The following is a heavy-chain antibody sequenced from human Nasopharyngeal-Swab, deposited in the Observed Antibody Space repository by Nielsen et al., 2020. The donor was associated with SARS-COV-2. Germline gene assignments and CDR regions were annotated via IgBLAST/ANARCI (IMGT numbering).Heavy chain of an antibody. J-gene: IGHJ4*02. CDR3: ARDRSGGFDY. D-gene: IGHD2-15*01. CDR1: GGSISSGSYY. Sequence: TLSLTCTVSGGSISSGSYYWSWIRQPAGKGLEWIGRIYTSGSTNYNPSLKSRVTISVDTSKNQFSLKLSSVTAADTAVYYCARDRSGGFDYWGQGTLATVSS. CDR2: IYTSGST. V-gene: IGHV4-61*02.